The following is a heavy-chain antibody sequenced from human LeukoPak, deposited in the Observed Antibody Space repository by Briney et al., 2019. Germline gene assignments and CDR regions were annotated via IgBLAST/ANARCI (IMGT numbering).Heavy chain of an antibody. CDR2: ISSSGSTI. D-gene: IGHD1-26*01. CDR3: ARLKRELLLDYYYMDV. V-gene: IGHV3-48*03. Sequence: GGSLRLSCAASGFTFSSYEMNWVRQAPGKGLEWVSYISSSGSTIYYADSVKGRFTISRDNAKNSLYLQMNSLRAEDTAVYYCARLKRELLLDYYYMDVWGKGTTVTVSS. J-gene: IGHJ6*03. CDR1: GFTFSSYE.